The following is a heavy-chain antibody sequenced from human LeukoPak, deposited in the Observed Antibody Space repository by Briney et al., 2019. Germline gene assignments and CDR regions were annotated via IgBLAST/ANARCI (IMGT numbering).Heavy chain of an antibody. Sequence: SETLSLTCTVSSGSISTSNYYWGWVRQPPGKALEWIGNIFYTGSTYYSPSLKSRVTISLDTSRNQFSLRLNSVTAADTAVYYCARGYYDFWSGYRASPGVGYYYMDVWGKGTTVTVSS. CDR2: IFYTGST. CDR3: ARGYYDFWSGYRASPGVGYYYMDV. J-gene: IGHJ6*03. D-gene: IGHD3-3*01. V-gene: IGHV4-39*07. CDR1: SGSISTSNYY.